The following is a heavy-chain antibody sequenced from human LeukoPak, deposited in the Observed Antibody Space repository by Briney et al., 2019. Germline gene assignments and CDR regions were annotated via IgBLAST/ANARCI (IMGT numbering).Heavy chain of an antibody. J-gene: IGHJ4*02. CDR3: ARDLGNDLLFLEWGMFG. Sequence: GASVKVSCKASGGTFSSYTISWVRQAPGQGLEWMGRIIPILGIANYAQKFQGRVTITADKSTSTAYMQLSSLRSEDTAVYYCARDLGNDLLFLEWGMFGWGQGTLVTVSS. CDR1: GGTFSSYT. D-gene: IGHD3-3*01. CDR2: IIPILGIA. V-gene: IGHV1-69*04.